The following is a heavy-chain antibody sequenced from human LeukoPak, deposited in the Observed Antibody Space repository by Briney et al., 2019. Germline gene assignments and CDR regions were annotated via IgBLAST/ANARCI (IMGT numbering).Heavy chain of an antibody. V-gene: IGHV4-34*01. D-gene: IGHD2-21*01. Sequence: SETLSLTCTLSGGSINNYYWSWLRQPPGKGLEWIGEIYHNGYTRYNPSLESRVTISVATSKIQFSLELTSVTAADTAVYYCARGDSYAYGPYSYYYPMDVWGHGTTVTVSS. CDR3: ARGDSYAYGPYSYYYPMDV. CDR2: IYHNGYT. J-gene: IGHJ6*02. CDR1: GGSINNYY.